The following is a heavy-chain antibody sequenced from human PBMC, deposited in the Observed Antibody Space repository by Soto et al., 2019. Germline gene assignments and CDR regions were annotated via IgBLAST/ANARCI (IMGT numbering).Heavy chain of an antibody. D-gene: IGHD1-26*01. CDR3: ARLTWSSGNYGAFDI. V-gene: IGHV4-39*01. CDR2: ISYSGST. Sequence: SETLALTCTVSGGSMSSNRYYWGWVSQPPGKGLEWIGTISYSGSTSYNPSLRSRVIMSVDSSKNQFSLKLSSLTAADTAVFYCARLTWSSGNYGAFDIWGQGTMVT. CDR1: GGSMSSNRYY. J-gene: IGHJ3*02.